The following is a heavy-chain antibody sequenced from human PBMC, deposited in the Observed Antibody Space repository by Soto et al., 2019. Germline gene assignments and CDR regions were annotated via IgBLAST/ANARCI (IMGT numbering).Heavy chain of an antibody. J-gene: IGHJ4*02. Sequence: SLTCTVSGVSISSGDYYLNRIRQPPWKGLEWIGYIYYSGSAYYNTSLKSRVTISVDTSKNQFSLKLSSVTAADTAVYYCARALKEYYYDSSPYYYFDYWGQGTLVTVSS. V-gene: IGHV4-30-4*01. CDR2: IYYSGSA. D-gene: IGHD3-22*01. CDR1: GVSISSGDYY. CDR3: ARALKEYYYDSSPYYYFDY.